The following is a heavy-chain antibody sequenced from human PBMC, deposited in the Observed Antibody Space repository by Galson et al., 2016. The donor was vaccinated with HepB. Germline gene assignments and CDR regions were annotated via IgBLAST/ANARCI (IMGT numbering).Heavy chain of an antibody. Sequence: SVKVSCKASGYTFNTHYIHWVRRAPGQGLDWMGIINPRDAKTTYEQNFQGRINMTTDTSTSTVYTELNSLTSEDTAVYFCTRGTFGGIGTDFWGQGTLVTVSS. CDR1: GYTFNTHY. CDR3: TRGTFGGIGTDF. J-gene: IGHJ4*02. D-gene: IGHD3-16*01. V-gene: IGHV1-46*02. CDR2: INPRDAKT.